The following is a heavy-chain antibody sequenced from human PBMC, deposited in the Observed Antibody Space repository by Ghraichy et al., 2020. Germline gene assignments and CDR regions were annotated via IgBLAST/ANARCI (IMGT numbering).Heavy chain of an antibody. D-gene: IGHD6-19*01. CDR1: EFSFSSYS. CDR2: IWKDGSIK. Sequence: LSLTCAASEFSFSSYSIHCVRQAPGKGLECVAVIWKDGSIKYSADSVTGRFTISRDNSKNTLYLQMNSLRAEDTAVYYCARENSVAGTRAFDIWSQGTMVTVSS. V-gene: IGHV3-33*01. CDR3: ARENSVAGTRAFDI. J-gene: IGHJ3*02.